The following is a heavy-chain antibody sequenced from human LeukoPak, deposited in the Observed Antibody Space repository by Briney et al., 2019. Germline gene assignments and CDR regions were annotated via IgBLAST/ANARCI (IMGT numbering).Heavy chain of an antibody. CDR1: GFTFSSYW. Sequence: GGSLRLSCAASGFTFSSYWMSWVRQIPGKGLEWVANIKQDGSEKYYVDSVKGRFTISRDNSKNTLYLQMNSLRAEDTAVYYCAKGGYSGYRGQFDYWGQGTLVTVSS. CDR3: AKGGYSGYRGQFDY. CDR2: IKQDGSEK. D-gene: IGHD5-12*01. V-gene: IGHV3-7*01. J-gene: IGHJ4*02.